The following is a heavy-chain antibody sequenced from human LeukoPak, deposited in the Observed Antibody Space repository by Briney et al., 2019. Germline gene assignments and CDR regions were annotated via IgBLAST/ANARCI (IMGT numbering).Heavy chain of an antibody. V-gene: IGHV4-31*03. Sequence: SETLSLTCTVSGGSISSGGYYWSWIRQHPGKGLEWIGYIYYSGSTYNNPSPKGRVTISIDTSRNLFSLKLSSVTAADTAVYYCARDVPKKAPYGVDVWGPGTTVIVSS. CDR2: IYYSGST. D-gene: IGHD2-2*01. CDR3: ARDVPKKAPYGVDV. J-gene: IGHJ6*02. CDR1: GGSISSGGYY.